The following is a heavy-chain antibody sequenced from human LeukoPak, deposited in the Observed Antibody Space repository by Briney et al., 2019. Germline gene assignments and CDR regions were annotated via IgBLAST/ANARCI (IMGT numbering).Heavy chain of an antibody. CDR2: IRSKANSYAT. J-gene: IGHJ6*02. V-gene: IGHV3-73*01. CDR1: GFTFSGSA. D-gene: IGHD4-17*01. CDR3: TGRQSTYGDYVMDYYGMDV. Sequence: PGGSLRLSCAASGFTFSGSAMHWVRQASGKGLEWVGRIRSKANSYATAYAASVKGRFTISRDDSKNTAYLQMNSLKTEDTAVYYCTGRQSTYGDYVMDYYGMDVWGQGTTVTVSS.